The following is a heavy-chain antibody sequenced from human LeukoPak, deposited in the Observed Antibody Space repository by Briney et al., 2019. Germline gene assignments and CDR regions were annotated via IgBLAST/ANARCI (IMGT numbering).Heavy chain of an antibody. V-gene: IGHV4-39*07. Sequence: KSSETLSLTCTVSGGSISSSSYYWGWIRQPPGKGLEWIGSIYYSGSTYYNPSLKSRVTISVDTSKNQFSLKLSSVTAADTAVYYCARRRITMVRGVIDDAFDIWGQGTMVTVSS. CDR3: ARRRITMVRGVIDDAFDI. CDR1: GGSISSSSYY. J-gene: IGHJ3*02. CDR2: IYYSGST. D-gene: IGHD3-10*01.